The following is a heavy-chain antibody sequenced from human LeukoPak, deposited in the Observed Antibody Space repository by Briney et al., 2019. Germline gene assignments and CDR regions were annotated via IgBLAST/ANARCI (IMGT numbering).Heavy chain of an antibody. D-gene: IGHD1-1*01. CDR1: GFTFSSYW. CDR2: IKQDGSEK. CDR3: AREVPNFYYGMDV. V-gene: IGHV3-7*01. J-gene: IGHJ6*02. Sequence: PGGSLRLSCAASGFTFSSYWMRWVRQAPGKGLEWVANIKQDGSEKYYVDSVKGRFTISRDNAKNSLYLQMNSLRAEDTAVYYCAREVPNFYYGMDVWGQGTTVTVSS.